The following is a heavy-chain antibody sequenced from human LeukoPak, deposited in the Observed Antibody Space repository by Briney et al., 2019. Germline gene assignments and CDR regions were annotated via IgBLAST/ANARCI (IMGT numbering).Heavy chain of an antibody. D-gene: IGHD5-12*01. J-gene: IGHJ4*02. CDR3: ARCGYSFDY. CDR2: LHADGVEK. Sequence: GGSLRLSCAASGFSLSGYWMSWVRQAPGKGLEWVARLHADGVEKYYVDSVKGRFTISRDNAKNYLYVQMNSLRVEDTAVYYCARCGYSFDYLGQGTLVTVSS. CDR1: GFSLSGYW. V-gene: IGHV3-7*01.